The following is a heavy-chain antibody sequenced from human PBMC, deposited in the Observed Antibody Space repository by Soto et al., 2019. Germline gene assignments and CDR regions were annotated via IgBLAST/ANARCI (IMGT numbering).Heavy chain of an antibody. D-gene: IGHD4-17*01. CDR3: ARGPEADTVTSYYYYYYMDV. CDR1: GYTFTGYY. CDR2: INPNSGGT. V-gene: IGHV1-2*04. Sequence: ASVKVSCKASGYTFTGYYMHWVRQAPGQGLEWMGWINPNSGGTNYAQKFQGWVTMTRDTSISTAYMELSRLRSDDTAVYYCARGPEADTVTSYYYYYYMDVWGKGTTVTVSS. J-gene: IGHJ6*03.